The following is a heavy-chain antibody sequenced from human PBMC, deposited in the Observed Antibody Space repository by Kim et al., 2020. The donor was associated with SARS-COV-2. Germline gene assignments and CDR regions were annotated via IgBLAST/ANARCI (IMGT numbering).Heavy chain of an antibody. CDR2: ISSSSSTI. J-gene: IGHJ4*02. Sequence: GGSLRLSCAASGFTFSTYSMNWVRQAPGKGLEWVSYISSSSSTIYYADSVKGRFTISRDNAKNSLHLQMNSLRDEDTAVYYCARGDLLWFGESFDYWGQG. CDR3: ARGDLLWFGESFDY. CDR1: GFTFSTYS. D-gene: IGHD3-10*01. V-gene: IGHV3-48*02.